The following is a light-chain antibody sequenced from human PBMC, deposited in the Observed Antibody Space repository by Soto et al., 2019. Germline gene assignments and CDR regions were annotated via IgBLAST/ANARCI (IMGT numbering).Light chain of an antibody. V-gene: IGKV1-12*01. CDR3: QQSYSTPIN. Sequence: DIQMTQSPSSVSASVGDSVPITFLASQGISSWLAWYQQKPGKAPKLLIYAASRLQSGVPSRFSGGGSGTDFTLTISSLQPEDFAAYYCQQSYSTPINFGQGTRLEIK. CDR1: QGISSW. CDR2: AAS. J-gene: IGKJ5*01.